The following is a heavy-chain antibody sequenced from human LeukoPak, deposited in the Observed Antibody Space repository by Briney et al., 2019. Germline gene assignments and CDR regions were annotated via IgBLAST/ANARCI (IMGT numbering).Heavy chain of an antibody. D-gene: IGHD2-15*01. CDR3: TTISSPLDY. CDR2: IKKDGSER. V-gene: IGHV3-7*01. J-gene: IGHJ4*02. Sequence: GGSLRLSCAASGFTLSGYWMSWVRQAPGKGLEWVANIKKDGSERYYVDFVKGRFTISRDNAKNSVYLQMNSLRVEDTAMYSCTTISSPLDYWGQGTLVTVSS. CDR1: GFTLSGYW.